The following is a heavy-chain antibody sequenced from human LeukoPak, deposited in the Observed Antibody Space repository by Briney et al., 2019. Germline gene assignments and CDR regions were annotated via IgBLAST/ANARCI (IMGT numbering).Heavy chain of an antibody. Sequence: SETLSLTCAVYGGSFSGCYWSWIRQPPGKGLEWIGEINHSGSTNYNPSLKSRVTISVDTSKNQFSLKLSSVTAADTAVYYCARVGAVAGRRFDYWGQGTLVTVSS. CDR3: ARVGAVAGRRFDY. D-gene: IGHD6-19*01. V-gene: IGHV4-34*01. CDR2: INHSGST. J-gene: IGHJ4*02. CDR1: GGSFSGCY.